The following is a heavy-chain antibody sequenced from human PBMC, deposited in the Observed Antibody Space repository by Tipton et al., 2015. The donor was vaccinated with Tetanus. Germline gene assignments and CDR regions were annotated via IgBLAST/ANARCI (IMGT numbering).Heavy chain of an antibody. V-gene: IGHV4-34*01. J-gene: IGHJ6*02. D-gene: IGHD3-16*01. Sequence: TLSLTCAVYGGSFSGFYWSWIRQPPGKGLEWIGEINHSGSTNYNPSLKSRVTTSVDTSKNHFSLKLSSVTAADTAVYYCARHGGRLAYYYYGMDVWGQGTTVTVSS. CDR1: GGSFSGFY. CDR3: ARHGGRLAYYYYGMDV. CDR2: INHSGST.